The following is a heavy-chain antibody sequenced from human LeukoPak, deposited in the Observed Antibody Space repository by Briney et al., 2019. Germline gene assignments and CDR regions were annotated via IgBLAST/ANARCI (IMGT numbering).Heavy chain of an antibody. CDR2: IYTSGST. Sequence: SLSLTLSTTAASIARSNCRSKQQPAQKGLVWIGRIYTSGSTNYNPSLKSRVTMSVVTSKNQFSLKRSCVTAADTAVYYFERHASSGWYWYFDYWGQGTLVTVSS. D-gene: IGHD6-19*01. CDR3: ERHASSGWYWYFDY. J-gene: IGHJ4*02. CDR1: AASIARSN. V-gene: IGHV4-4*07.